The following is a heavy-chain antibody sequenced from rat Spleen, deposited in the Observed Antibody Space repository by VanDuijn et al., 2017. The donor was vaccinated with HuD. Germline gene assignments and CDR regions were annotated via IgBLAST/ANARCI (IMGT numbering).Heavy chain of an antibody. J-gene: IGHJ2*01. D-gene: IGHD1-1*01. CDR1: GFSLTSNG. CDR2: ISSGGST. V-gene: IGHV2S8*01. Sequence: QVQLKESGPGLVQPSQTLSLTCTVSGFSLTSNGVSWVRQPPGKGLEWIAAISSGGSTYYNSALKSRLSISRDTSKSQVFLKMNSLQTEDTAIYFCTRTTVTYYFDYWGQGVMVTVSS. CDR3: TRTTVTYYFDY.